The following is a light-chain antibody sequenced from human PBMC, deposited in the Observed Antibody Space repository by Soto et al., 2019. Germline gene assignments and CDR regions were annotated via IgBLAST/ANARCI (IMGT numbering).Light chain of an antibody. Sequence: EIVLTQSPATLSLSPGERATLSCRASQSVSSNLAWYQQKPGQAPRVLIYDISTRATGIPTRFSGSGSGTEFTLTISSLQSEDFAVYYCQQYNSWPLTFGGGTKVDI. V-gene: IGKV3D-15*01. CDR2: DIS. CDR1: QSVSSN. J-gene: IGKJ4*01. CDR3: QQYNSWPLT.